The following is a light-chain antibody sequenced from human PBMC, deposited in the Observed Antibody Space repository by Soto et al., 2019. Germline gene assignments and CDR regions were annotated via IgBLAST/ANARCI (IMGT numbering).Light chain of an antibody. V-gene: IGKV1-39*01. Sequence: EIQMTQSPSSLSSSVGDRVTITCRASPNINNYLNWYQQQPGKGPKLLIYAASNLQRGVPSRFRGSGSGTDFTLTISSLQPEDFATYYCQQSYTFPETFGQGTKVEIK. CDR1: PNINNY. CDR3: QQSYTFPET. J-gene: IGKJ1*01. CDR2: AAS.